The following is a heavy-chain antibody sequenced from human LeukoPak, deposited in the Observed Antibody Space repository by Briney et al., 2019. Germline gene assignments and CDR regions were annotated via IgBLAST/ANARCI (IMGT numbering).Heavy chain of an antibody. Sequence: QSGGSLRLSCAASGFTFSSYWMHWVRQAPGKGLVWVSRINSDGSITTYADSVRGRFTISRDNSKNTLYLQMSSLRAEDTAVYYCVKARGIQLWLPGDYWGQGTLVTVSS. CDR3: VKARGIQLWLPGDY. J-gene: IGHJ4*02. CDR2: INSDGSIT. V-gene: IGHV3-74*01. D-gene: IGHD5-18*01. CDR1: GFTFSSYW.